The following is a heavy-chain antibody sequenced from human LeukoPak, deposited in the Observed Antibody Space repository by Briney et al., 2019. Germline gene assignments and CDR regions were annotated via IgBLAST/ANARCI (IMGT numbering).Heavy chain of an antibody. J-gene: IGHJ4*02. D-gene: IGHD2-15*01. CDR2: IYYSGST. CDR1: GGSISSYY. CDR3: ARVTPTGGGDY. Sequence: SETLSLTCTVSGGSISSYYWSWIRQPPGKGLEWIGYIYYSGSTNYNPSLKSRVTISVDTSKNQFSLKLSSVTAADTAVYYCARVTPTGGGDYWGQGTLVTVSS. V-gene: IGHV4-59*12.